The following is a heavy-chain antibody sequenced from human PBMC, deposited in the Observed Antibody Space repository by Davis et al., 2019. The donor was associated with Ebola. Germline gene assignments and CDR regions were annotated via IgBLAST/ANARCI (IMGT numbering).Heavy chain of an antibody. CDR2: ISYDGRNT. J-gene: IGHJ4*02. CDR1: GFTFSNDG. Sequence: GESLKISCEGSGFTFSNDGMAWVRQAPGKGLEWVASISYDGRNTHYADAVKGRFNISRDNSKNTLYLQISSLRAEDTAVYYCANALWDGGYWGQGTLVTVSS. CDR3: ANALWDGGY. D-gene: IGHD3-10*01. V-gene: IGHV3-23*01.